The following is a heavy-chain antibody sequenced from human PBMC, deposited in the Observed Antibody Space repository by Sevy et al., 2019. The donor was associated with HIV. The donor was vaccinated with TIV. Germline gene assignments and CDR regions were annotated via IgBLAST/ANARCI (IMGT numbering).Heavy chain of an antibody. V-gene: IGHV4-61*01. CDR3: AQGLFDY. Sequence: PSETLSLTCTVSGDSVSGGNYYWSWIRQPPGKGLEWIGYIYYSRSTNYNPSLKSRVTISIDTSKNQFSLRLTSVTAADTAVYYCAQGLFDYWGQGTLVTVSS. J-gene: IGHJ4*02. CDR2: IYYSRST. CDR1: GDSVSGGNYY.